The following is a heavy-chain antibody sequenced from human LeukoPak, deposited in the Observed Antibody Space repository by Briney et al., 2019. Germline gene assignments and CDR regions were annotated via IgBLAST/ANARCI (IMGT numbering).Heavy chain of an antibody. CDR2: IYYSGST. V-gene: IGHV4-59*01. D-gene: IGHD2-15*01. J-gene: IGHJ4*02. CDR3: ARGYCSGGSCYFDY. CDR1: GGSISSYY. Sequence: PSETLSLTCTVSGGSISSYYWSWIRQPPGKGLEWIGYIYYSGSTNYNPSLKSRVTTSVDTSKNQFSLKLSSVTAADTAVYYCARGYCSGGSCYFDYWGQGTLVTVSS.